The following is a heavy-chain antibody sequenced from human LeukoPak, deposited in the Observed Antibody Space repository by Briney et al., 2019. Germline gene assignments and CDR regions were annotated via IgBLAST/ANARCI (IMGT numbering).Heavy chain of an antibody. D-gene: IGHD4-17*01. J-gene: IGHJ4*02. V-gene: IGHV4-59*01. Sequence: SETLSLTCTVSGGSISSYYWSWIPHPPGKGLEWIGYIYYSGSTNYNPSLKSRVTISVDTSKNQFSLKLSSVTAADTAVYYCATVVTRDYFDYWGQGTLVTVSS. CDR2: IYYSGST. CDR1: GGSISSYY. CDR3: ATVVTRDYFDY.